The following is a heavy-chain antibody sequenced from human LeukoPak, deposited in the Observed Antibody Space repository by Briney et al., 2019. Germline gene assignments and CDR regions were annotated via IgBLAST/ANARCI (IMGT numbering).Heavy chain of an antibody. CDR2: ISSSSSTI. D-gene: IGHD3-22*01. Sequence: GGSLRLSCAASGFTFSDSYMTWVRQAPGKGLEWVSYISSSSSTIYYADSVKGRFTISRDNAKNSLYLQMNSLRAEDTAVYYCASGLNYYDSSGYYWGGYWGQGTLVTVSS. CDR1: GFTFSDSY. V-gene: IGHV3-11*04. J-gene: IGHJ4*02. CDR3: ASGLNYYDSSGYYWGGY.